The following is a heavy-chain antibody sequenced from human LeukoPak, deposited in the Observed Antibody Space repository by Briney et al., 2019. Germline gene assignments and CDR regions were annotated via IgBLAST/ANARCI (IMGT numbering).Heavy chain of an antibody. CDR2: IIPILGIA. V-gene: IGHV1-69*10. Sequence: ASVKVSCKASGGTFSSYAISWVRQAPGQGLEWMGGIIPILGIANYAQKFQGRVTITADKSTSTANMELSSLRSEDTAVYYCAQIVVPAANSPSGAGDYWGQGTLVTVSS. J-gene: IGHJ4*02. CDR3: AQIVVPAANSPSGAGDY. CDR1: GGTFSSYA. D-gene: IGHD2-2*01.